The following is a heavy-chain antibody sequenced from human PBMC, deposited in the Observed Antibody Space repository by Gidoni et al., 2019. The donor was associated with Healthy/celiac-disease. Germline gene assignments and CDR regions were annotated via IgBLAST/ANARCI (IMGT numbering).Heavy chain of an antibody. CDR2: ISSSISYI. CDR1: GFTYSRYS. Sequence: EVQLVESGCGLFKPGGSLIRSCSASGFTYSRYSMNWFRQAPGKGLEGVSTISSSISYIYYADSVKGRFTISRENAKNSLYMQMNGLRAEDTAVYNFYIWIRRWSKNNWFDTWGQGTMVTVSS. D-gene: IGHD5-18*01. CDR3: YIWIRRWSKNNWFDT. V-gene: IGHV3-21*01. J-gene: IGHJ5*02.